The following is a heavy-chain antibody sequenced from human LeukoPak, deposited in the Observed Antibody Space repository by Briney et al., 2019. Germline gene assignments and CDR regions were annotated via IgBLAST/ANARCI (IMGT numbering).Heavy chain of an antibody. Sequence: GGSLRLSCAASGFTFSSYAMSWVRQAPGKGLEWVSAISGSGGSTYYADSVKGRFTISRDNSKNTLYLQMNSLGAEDTAVYYCAKDKDSSSWYFSNYYGMDVWGQGTTVTVSS. J-gene: IGHJ6*02. CDR2: ISGSGGST. CDR1: GFTFSSYA. D-gene: IGHD6-13*01. V-gene: IGHV3-23*01. CDR3: AKDKDSSSWYFSNYYGMDV.